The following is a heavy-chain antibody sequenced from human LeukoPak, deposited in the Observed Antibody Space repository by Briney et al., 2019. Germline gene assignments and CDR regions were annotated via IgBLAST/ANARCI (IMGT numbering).Heavy chain of an antibody. D-gene: IGHD5-18*01. V-gene: IGHV4-39*07. Sequence: PSETLSLTCTVSGGSTSSGSYYWGWIRQSPGKGLEWIGSIYYSGNTYYNPSLKSRVTISVDTSKNQFSLKLSSVTAADTAVYYCARDLMDTAISGFDPWGQGTLVTVSS. CDR3: ARDLMDTAISGFDP. CDR1: GGSTSSGSYY. J-gene: IGHJ5*02. CDR2: IYYSGNT.